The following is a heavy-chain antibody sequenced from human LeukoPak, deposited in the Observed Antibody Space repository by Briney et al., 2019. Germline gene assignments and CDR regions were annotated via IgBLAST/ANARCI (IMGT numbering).Heavy chain of an antibody. D-gene: IGHD3/OR15-3a*01. CDR3: AEDVPPVTGTGFLFDY. V-gene: IGHV3-23*01. Sequence: GGSLRLSCVASGFTFSNCAMSWVRQAPGKGLEWVATISDSGGNTHYSDSVKGRFTISRDNSKNTLFLQMNSLRAEDRAVYYCAEDVPPVTGTGFLFDYWGQGTLVTVSS. CDR2: ISDSGGNT. J-gene: IGHJ4*02. CDR1: GFTFSNCA.